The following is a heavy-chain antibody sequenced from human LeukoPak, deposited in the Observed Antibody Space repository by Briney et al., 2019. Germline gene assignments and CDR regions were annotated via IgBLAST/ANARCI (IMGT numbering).Heavy chain of an antibody. Sequence: PSETLSLTCTVSGGSISSYYWSWIRQPPGKGLEWIGYIYYSGSTNYNPSLKSRVTISVDTSKNQFSLKLSSVTAADTAVYYCAKYYNILTGYCIRGYFDYWGQGTLVTVSS. CDR3: AKYYNILTGYCIRGYFDY. D-gene: IGHD3-9*01. J-gene: IGHJ4*02. V-gene: IGHV4-59*01. CDR1: GGSISSYY. CDR2: IYYSGST.